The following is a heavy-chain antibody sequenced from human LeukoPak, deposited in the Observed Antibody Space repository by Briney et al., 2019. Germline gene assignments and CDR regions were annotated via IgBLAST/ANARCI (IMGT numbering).Heavy chain of an antibody. V-gene: IGHV4-30-2*01. CDR2: IYHSGST. J-gene: IGHJ2*01. D-gene: IGHD6-6*01. CDR1: GGSISSGGYS. CDR3: ARTSYSSSPGSWYFDL. Sequence: SQTLSLTCADSGGSISSGGYSWSWIRQPPGKGLEWIGYIYHSGSTYYNPSLKSRVTISVDRSKNQFSLKLSSVTAADTAVYYCARTSYSSSPGSWYFDLWGRGTLVTVSS.